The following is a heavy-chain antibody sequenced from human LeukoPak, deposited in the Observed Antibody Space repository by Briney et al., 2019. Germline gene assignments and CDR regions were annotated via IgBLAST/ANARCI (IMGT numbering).Heavy chain of an antibody. V-gene: IGHV3-21*01. CDR2: ISTSSSYI. Sequence: GGSLRLSCAASGVTLSSYSMNWVRQAPGKGLEWVTSISTSSSYIYYADSVKGRFTISRDNAKNSLYLQMNSLRAEDTTVYYCAREGYGDYYYYYGMDVWGQGTTVTVSS. D-gene: IGHD4-17*01. CDR1: GVTLSSYS. J-gene: IGHJ6*02. CDR3: AREGYGDYYYYYGMDV.